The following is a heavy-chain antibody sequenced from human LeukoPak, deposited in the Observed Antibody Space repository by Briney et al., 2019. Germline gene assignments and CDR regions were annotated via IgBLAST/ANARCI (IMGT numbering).Heavy chain of an antibody. D-gene: IGHD1-1*01. V-gene: IGHV3-21*01. CDR3: ADNYFFDY. Sequence: GGPLRLSCAASGFPFSSYHMNWVRQAPGKGLEWVSSISSSSTYIYYADSVKGRFTISRDNAKNSLYLQMNSLRAEDTAVYYCADNYFFDYWGQGTLVTVSS. CDR2: ISSSSTYI. CDR1: GFPFSSYH. J-gene: IGHJ4*02.